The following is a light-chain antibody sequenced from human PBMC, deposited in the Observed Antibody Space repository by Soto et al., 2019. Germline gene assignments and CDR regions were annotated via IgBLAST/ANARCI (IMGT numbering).Light chain of an antibody. J-gene: IGLJ2*01. CDR1: SSDVGGYNY. V-gene: IGLV2-8*01. CDR2: EVS. CDR3: SSYAGSNNPHVV. Sequence: QSVLTQPPSASGSPGQSVTISCTGTSSDVGGYNYVSWYQQHPGKAPKLMIYEVSKRPSGVPDRFSGSKSGTTASLTVSGLQAEDEADYYCSSYAGSNNPHVVFGGGTKLTVL.